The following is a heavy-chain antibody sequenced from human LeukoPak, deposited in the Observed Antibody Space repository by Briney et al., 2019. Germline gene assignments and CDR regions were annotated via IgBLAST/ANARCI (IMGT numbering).Heavy chain of an antibody. D-gene: IGHD2-15*01. CDR3: AKNGDRGAYCSGGSCYPYYYYYMDV. Sequence: PVGSLRLSCAASGFTFSSYGMSWVRQAPGKGLEWVSAISTTGGSTYYADSVKGRFTISRDNSKNTLYLQMNSLRAEDTAIYYCAKNGDRGAYCSGGSCYPYYYYYMDVWGKGTTVTISS. CDR1: GFTFSSYG. CDR2: ISTTGGST. V-gene: IGHV3-23*01. J-gene: IGHJ6*03.